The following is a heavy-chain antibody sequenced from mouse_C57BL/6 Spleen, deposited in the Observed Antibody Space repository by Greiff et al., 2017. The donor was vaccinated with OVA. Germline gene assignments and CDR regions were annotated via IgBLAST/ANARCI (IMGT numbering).Heavy chain of an antibody. CDR3: TLFYDGYFDV. V-gene: IGHV6-3*01. D-gene: IGHD2-3*01. J-gene: IGHJ1*03. Sequence: DVKLQESGGGLVQPGGSMKLSCVASGFTFSNYWMNWVRQSPEKGLEWVAQIRLKSDNYATHYAESVKGRFTISRDDSKSSVYLQMNNLRAEDTGIYYCTLFYDGYFDVWGTGTTVTVSS. CDR2: IRLKSDNYAT. CDR1: GFTFSNYW.